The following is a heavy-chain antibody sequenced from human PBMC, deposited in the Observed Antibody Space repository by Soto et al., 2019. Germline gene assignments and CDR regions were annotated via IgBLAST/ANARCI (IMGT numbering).Heavy chain of an antibody. CDR2: IYYTGSI. Sequence: SETLSLTCTVSGGSISSGDYYWSWIRQPPGKGLEWIGYIYYTGSINYNPSLKSRVTIFIDASKNQFSLRLSSVTAADTAVYYCARQPLHRVGSSISTLDSWGQGTVVTVSS. CDR1: GGSISSGDYY. J-gene: IGHJ3*02. V-gene: IGHV4-61*08. D-gene: IGHD1-26*01. CDR3: ARQPLHRVGSSISTLDS.